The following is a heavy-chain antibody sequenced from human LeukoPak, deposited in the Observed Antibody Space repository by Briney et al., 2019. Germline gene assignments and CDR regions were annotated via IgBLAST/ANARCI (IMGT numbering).Heavy chain of an antibody. CDR3: ARDRKWGSSWQKYWYFDL. CDR2: IIPIFGTA. D-gene: IGHD6-13*01. V-gene: IGHV1-69*05. CDR1: GGTFISYA. Sequence: ASVKLSCKASGGTFISYAISWVRQAPGQGLEWMGGIIPIFGTANYAQKFQGRVTITTDESTSTAYMELSSLRSEDTAVYYCARDRKWGSSWQKYWYFDLWGRGTLVTVSS. J-gene: IGHJ2*01.